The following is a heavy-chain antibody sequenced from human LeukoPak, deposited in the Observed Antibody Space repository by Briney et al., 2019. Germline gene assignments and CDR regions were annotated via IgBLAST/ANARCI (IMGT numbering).Heavy chain of an antibody. Sequence: SETLSLTCAVCGGSFSGYYWSWIRQPPGKGLEWIGEINHSGSTNYNPSLKSRVTISVDTSKNQFSLKLSSVTAADTAVYYCARDRVRGAADYWGQGTLVTVSS. CDR1: GGSFSGYY. CDR3: ARDRVRGAADY. CDR2: INHSGST. J-gene: IGHJ4*02. D-gene: IGHD3-10*02. V-gene: IGHV4-34*01.